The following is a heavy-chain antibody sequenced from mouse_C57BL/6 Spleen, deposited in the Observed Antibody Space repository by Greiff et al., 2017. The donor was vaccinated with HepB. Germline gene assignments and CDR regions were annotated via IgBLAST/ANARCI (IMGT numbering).Heavy chain of an antibody. CDR2: IHPNSGST. CDR3: AREGRDYDGNYFDY. J-gene: IGHJ2*01. V-gene: IGHV1-64*01. CDR1: GYTFTSYW. D-gene: IGHD2-4*01. Sequence: VQLQQPGAELVKPGASVKLSCKASGYTFTSYWMHWVKQRPGQGLEWIGMIHPNSGSTNYNEKFKSKATLTVDKSSSTAYMQLSSLTSEDSAVYYCAREGRDYDGNYFDYWGQGTTLTVSS.